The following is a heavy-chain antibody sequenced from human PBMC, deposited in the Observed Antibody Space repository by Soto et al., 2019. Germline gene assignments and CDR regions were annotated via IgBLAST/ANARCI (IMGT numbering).Heavy chain of an antibody. D-gene: IGHD6-6*01. CDR3: ATRTLSSSSETNYFDY. J-gene: IGHJ4*02. CDR1: GYTLTELS. CDR2: FDPEDGET. V-gene: IGHV1-24*01. Sequence: ASVKVSCKVSGYTLTELSMHWVRQAPGKGLEWMGGFDPEDGETIYAQKFQGRVTMTEDTSTDTAYMELSSLRSEDTAVYYCATRTLSSSSETNYFDYWGQGTLVTVSS.